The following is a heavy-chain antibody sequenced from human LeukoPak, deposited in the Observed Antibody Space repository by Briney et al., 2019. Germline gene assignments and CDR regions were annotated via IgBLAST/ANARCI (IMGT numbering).Heavy chain of an antibody. CDR1: GFTFSSSE. V-gene: IGHV3-48*03. CDR3: ARVYGGNSGVLGY. CDR2: ISSSGSSI. D-gene: IGHD4-23*01. Sequence: PGGSLRLSCAASGFTFSSSEMNWVRQAPGKGLEWVSYISSSGSSIFYADSVRGRFTISRDNAKNSLYLQMNSLRAEDTAVYYCARVYGGNSGVLGYWGQGTLVTVSS. J-gene: IGHJ4*02.